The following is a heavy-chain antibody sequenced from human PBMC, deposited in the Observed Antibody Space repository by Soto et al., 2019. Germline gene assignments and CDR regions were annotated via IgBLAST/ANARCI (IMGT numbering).Heavy chain of an antibody. CDR2: ISWNSGQL. CDR3: AKDKSTGEYSYYRYMDV. D-gene: IGHD4-17*01. J-gene: IGHJ6*03. V-gene: IGHV3-9*01. Sequence: EVLLVESGGGLVQPDRPLRLSCEASGFNFGNYAMHWVRQVPGKGLEWGSAISWNSGQLDYADSVRGRFTISRDNGKNSLYLEMNSLRPDDTALYFCAKDKSTGEYSYYRYMDVWGRGTTVIVSS. CDR1: GFNFGNYA.